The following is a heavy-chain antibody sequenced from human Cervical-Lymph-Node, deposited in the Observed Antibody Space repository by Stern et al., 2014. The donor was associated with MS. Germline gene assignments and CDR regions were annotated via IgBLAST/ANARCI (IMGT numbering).Heavy chain of an antibody. D-gene: IGHD2-21*01. CDR3: ARDVARKYYFDY. CDR2: GNPNTGSS. Sequence: QMPLVQSGPAVKKPGASVRVSCKASGYTFTSNYMSWVRQAPGQGLARMCIGNPNTGSSIPSQRCQGRVRMTSDTSSTTVYLERSILTSEETAVYFCARDVARKYYFDYWGQGTLVTVSS. V-gene: IGHV1-46*01. CDR1: GYTFTSNY. J-gene: IGHJ4*02.